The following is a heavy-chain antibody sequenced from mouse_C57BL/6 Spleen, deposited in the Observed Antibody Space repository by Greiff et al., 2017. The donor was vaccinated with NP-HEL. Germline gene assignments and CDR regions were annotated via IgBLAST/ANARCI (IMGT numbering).Heavy chain of an antibody. J-gene: IGHJ3*01. D-gene: IGHD1-1*01. CDR2: IHPSDSDT. Sequence: VKLQQPGAELVKDGEGGKGEGKEEGGRCTVGGMGGGRGWAGQGLEWIGRIHPSDSDTNYNQKFKGKATLTVDKSSSTAYMQLSSLTSEDSAVYYCAAYGSSYSWFAYWGQGTLVTVSA. CDR3: AAYGSSYSWFAY. CDR1: GGRCTVGG. V-gene: IGHV1-74*01.